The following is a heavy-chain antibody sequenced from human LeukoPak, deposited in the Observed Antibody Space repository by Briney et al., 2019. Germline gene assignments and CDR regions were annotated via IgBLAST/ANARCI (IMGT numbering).Heavy chain of an antibody. Sequence: GRSLRLSCAASGFTFDDYAMHWVRQAPGKGLEWVSGISWNSGSIGYADSVKGRFTISRDNAKNSLYLQMNSLRAEDTALYYCAKAQSGYCTNGVCSPFGYWGQGTLVTVSS. V-gene: IGHV3-9*01. D-gene: IGHD2-8*01. J-gene: IGHJ4*02. CDR1: GFTFDDYA. CDR3: AKAQSGYCTNGVCSPFGY. CDR2: ISWNSGSI.